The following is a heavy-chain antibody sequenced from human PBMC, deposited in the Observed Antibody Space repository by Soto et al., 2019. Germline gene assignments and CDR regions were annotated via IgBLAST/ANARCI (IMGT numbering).Heavy chain of an antibody. CDR3: ARHGTIFGVALSYYYMDV. V-gene: IGHV4-59*08. Sequence: PSETLSLTCTVSGGSISSYYWSWIRQPPGKGLEWIGYIYYSGSTNYNPSLKSRVTISVDTSKNQFSLKLSSVTAADTAVYYCARHGTIFGVALSYYYMDVWGKGTTVTVSS. CDR2: IYYSGST. CDR1: GGSISSYY. D-gene: IGHD3-3*01. J-gene: IGHJ6*03.